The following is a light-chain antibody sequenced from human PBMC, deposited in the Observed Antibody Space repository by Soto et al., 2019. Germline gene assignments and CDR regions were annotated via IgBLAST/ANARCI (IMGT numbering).Light chain of an antibody. CDR1: QSISSW. V-gene: IGKV1-5*03. CDR3: QQYKSYSWT. Sequence: DIQITQSPSILSASVGDRVTITCRASQSISSWLAWYQQKPGKAPKLLIYKASTLKSGVPSRFSGSGSGTEFTLTISSLQPDDFATYFCQQYKSYSWTFGQGTKVDIK. J-gene: IGKJ1*01. CDR2: KAS.